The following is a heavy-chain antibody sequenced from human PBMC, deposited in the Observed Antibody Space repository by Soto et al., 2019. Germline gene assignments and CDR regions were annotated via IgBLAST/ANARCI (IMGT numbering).Heavy chain of an antibody. V-gene: IGHV3-33*01. J-gene: IGHJ4*02. CDR2: IWYDGSKK. Sequence: GGSLRLSCAASGFTFSSYGMHWVRQAPGKGLEWVAIIWYDGSKKYYADSVKGRFTISRDNSKNTLYLQMNSLRAEDTAVYYCARDPARNTFEYWGQGTLVTVSS. CDR3: ARDPARNTFEY. CDR1: GFTFSSYG.